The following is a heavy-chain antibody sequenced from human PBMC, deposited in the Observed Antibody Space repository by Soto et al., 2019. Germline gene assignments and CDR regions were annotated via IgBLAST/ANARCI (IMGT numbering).Heavy chain of an antibody. D-gene: IGHD2-15*01. Sequence: VKVDWKGAGYAFSSYGISWVRQTPGQGLEWMGWISAYNGNTNYAQKLQGRVTMTTDTSTSTAYMELRSLRSDDTAVYYCAREEDCSGGSCYQAGWFDPWGQGTLVTVSS. J-gene: IGHJ5*02. CDR1: GYAFSSYG. CDR2: ISAYNGNT. CDR3: AREEDCSGGSCYQAGWFDP. V-gene: IGHV1-18*01.